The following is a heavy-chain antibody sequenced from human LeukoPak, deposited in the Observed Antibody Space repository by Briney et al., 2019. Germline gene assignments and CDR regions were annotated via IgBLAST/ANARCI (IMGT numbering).Heavy chain of an antibody. CDR2: IYTSGST. CDR1: GGSISSYY. CDR3: ARDLLVSVVVPAALVPYYYYYMDV. V-gene: IGHV4-4*07. J-gene: IGHJ6*03. D-gene: IGHD2-2*01. Sequence: SETLSLTCTVSGGSISSYYWSWIRQPAGKGLEWIGRIYTSGSTNYNPSLKSRVTMSVDTSKNQFSLKLSSVTAADTAVYYCARDLLVSVVVPAALVPYYYYYMDVWGKGTTVTVSS.